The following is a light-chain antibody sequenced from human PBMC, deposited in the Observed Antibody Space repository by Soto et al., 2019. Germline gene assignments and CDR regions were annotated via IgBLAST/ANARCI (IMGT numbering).Light chain of an antibody. J-gene: IGLJ3*02. CDR1: SSNIGSNY. CDR2: RNN. CDR3: AAWDDSLSAL. V-gene: IGLV1-47*01. Sequence: QSVLTQPPSASGTPGQRVTISCSGSSSNIGSNYVYWYQQLPGTAPKLLIYRNNQRPSGVPDRCSGSKSGTSASLAISGLGSEDEADYYCAAWDDSLSALFGGGTQLTVL.